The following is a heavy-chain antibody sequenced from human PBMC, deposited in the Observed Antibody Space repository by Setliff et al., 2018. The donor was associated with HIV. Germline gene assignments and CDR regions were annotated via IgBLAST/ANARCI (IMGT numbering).Heavy chain of an antibody. CDR3: ARTLYYDSSGYMGEGYYFYNYMDV. Sequence: SVKVSCKASGGTFSTYAISWVRQAPGHGLEWMGGIIPMLGISNSAQKFQGRGTITADKSTSTVYMELNSLRSDDTAVYYCARTLYYDSSGYMGEGYYFYNYMDVWGKGTTVTVLL. CDR2: IIPMLGIS. D-gene: IGHD3-22*01. CDR1: GGTFSTYA. J-gene: IGHJ6*03. V-gene: IGHV1-69*10.